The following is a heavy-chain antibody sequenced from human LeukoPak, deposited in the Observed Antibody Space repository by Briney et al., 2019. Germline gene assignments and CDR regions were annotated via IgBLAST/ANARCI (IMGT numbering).Heavy chain of an antibody. CDR3: AREHTIAATGTHWFAP. J-gene: IGHJ5*02. Sequence: PGRCLRLSCAASGFAFSRYGMHWLRQAPGTGLEWVAVMWYDGSNEAYAHSVRGRFTISRDNSENRLYLQMNSLRVEDTAVYYCAREHTIAATGTHWFAPWGQGTLVTVSS. CDR2: MWYDGSNE. V-gene: IGHV3-33*01. CDR1: GFAFSRYG. D-gene: IGHD6-13*01.